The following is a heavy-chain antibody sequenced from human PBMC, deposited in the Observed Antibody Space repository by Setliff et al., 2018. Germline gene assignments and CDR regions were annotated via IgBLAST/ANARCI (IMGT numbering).Heavy chain of an antibody. V-gene: IGHV4-34*01. CDR1: GGSFSGYC. J-gene: IGHJ4*02. CDR2: INHSGST. D-gene: IGHD3-3*01. Sequence: PSETLSLTCAVYGGSFSGYCWSWIRQPPGKGLEWIGEINHSGSTNYNPSLKSRVTISVDTSKNQFYLKLSSVTAADTAVYYCARLPNFWCGYFDYWGQGTLVTVSS. CDR3: ARLPNFWCGYFDY.